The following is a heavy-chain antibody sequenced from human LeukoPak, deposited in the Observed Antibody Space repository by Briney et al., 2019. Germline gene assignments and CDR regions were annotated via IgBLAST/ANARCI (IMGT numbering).Heavy chain of an antibody. J-gene: IGHJ6*03. Sequence: SDTLSLTCAVYGGSFSGYYWSWIRQPPGKGLEWLGYIYYSGSTNYTPSLKSRVTISVDTSKNQFSLKLSSVTAADTAVYYCARVIRYFDWLGYYYYMDVWGKGTTVTISS. CDR2: IYYSGST. V-gene: IGHV4-59*07. D-gene: IGHD3-9*01. CDR3: ARVIRYFDWLGYYYYMDV. CDR1: GGSFSGYY.